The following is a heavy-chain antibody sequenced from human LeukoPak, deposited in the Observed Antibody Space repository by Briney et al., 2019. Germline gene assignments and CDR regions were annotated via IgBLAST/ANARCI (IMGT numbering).Heavy chain of an antibody. CDR3: ARLTIDGPPDY. D-gene: IGHD4-11*01. J-gene: IGHJ4*02. Sequence: KASETLSLTCTVSGGSISNYYWSWIRQPPGKGLEWIGYISYSGSTNYNPSLKSRVTMSVDTSKNRFSLKLSSVTAADTAVYYCARLTIDGPPDYWGQGTLVTVSS. V-gene: IGHV4-59*08. CDR2: ISYSGST. CDR1: GGSISNYY.